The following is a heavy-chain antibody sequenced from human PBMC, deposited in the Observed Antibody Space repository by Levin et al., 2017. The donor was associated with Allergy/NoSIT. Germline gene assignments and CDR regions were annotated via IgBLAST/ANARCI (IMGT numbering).Heavy chain of an antibody. CDR2: IKEDGSKT. CDR3: ARDRGWLAHDY. Sequence: LSLTCAASGFTFSSSWMNWVRQAPGKGLEWVGNIKEDGSKTYYVDSVMGRFTISRDNAKNSLYLQMNSLRAEDTAVYYCARDRGWLAHDYWGQGTLVTVSS. J-gene: IGHJ4*02. CDR1: GFTFSSSW. D-gene: IGHD6-19*01. V-gene: IGHV3-7*04.